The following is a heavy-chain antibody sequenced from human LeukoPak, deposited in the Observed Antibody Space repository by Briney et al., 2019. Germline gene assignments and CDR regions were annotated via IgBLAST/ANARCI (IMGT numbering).Heavy chain of an antibody. D-gene: IGHD2-2*01. Sequence: SETLSLTCTVSGGSISSGGYYWSWIRQHPGKGLEWIGYIYYSGSTYYNPSLKSRVTISVDTSKNQFSLKLSSVTAADTAVYYCARASGPIPQRRVVPAAVIHYYYYYGMDVWGQGTTATVSS. CDR2: IYYSGST. CDR3: ARASGPIPQRRVVPAAVIHYYYYYGMDV. CDR1: GGSISSGGYY. V-gene: IGHV4-31*03. J-gene: IGHJ6*02.